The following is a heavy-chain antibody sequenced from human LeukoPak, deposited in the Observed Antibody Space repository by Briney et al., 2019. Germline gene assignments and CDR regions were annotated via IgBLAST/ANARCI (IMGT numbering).Heavy chain of an antibody. CDR3: ARLGFGETSGY. Sequence: PSETLSLTCTVSGGSISSSSYYWGWIRQPPGKGLEWIGSIYYSGSTYYNPSLKSRVTISVDTSKNQFSLKLSSVTAADTAVYYCARLGFGETSGYWGQGTLVTVSS. J-gene: IGHJ4*02. V-gene: IGHV4-39*01. CDR2: IYYSGST. CDR1: GGSISSSSYY. D-gene: IGHD3-10*01.